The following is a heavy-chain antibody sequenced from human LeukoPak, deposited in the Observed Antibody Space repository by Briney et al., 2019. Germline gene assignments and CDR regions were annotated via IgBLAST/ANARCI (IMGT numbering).Heavy chain of an antibody. V-gene: IGHV3-48*03. D-gene: IGHD2-2*01. CDR1: GFTLSGYE. Sequence: QSGGSLRLSCAASGFTLSGYEMNWVRQTPGKGLEWVSHISSSGSTIYYADSVKGRFTISRDNAKNSLYLQMNSLRAEDTAVYYCARDSRYCSNSSCYVNYYMDVWGKGTTVTISS. J-gene: IGHJ6*03. CDR3: ARDSRYCSNSSCYVNYYMDV. CDR2: ISSSGSTI.